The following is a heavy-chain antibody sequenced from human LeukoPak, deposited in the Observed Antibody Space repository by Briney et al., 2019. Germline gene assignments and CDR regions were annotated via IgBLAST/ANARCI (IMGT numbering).Heavy chain of an antibody. V-gene: IGHV1-69-2*01. CDR2: VDPEDGET. D-gene: IGHD2-15*01. CDR1: GYTFTDYY. J-gene: IGHJ3*02. CDR3: AIAVSGGLLSDAFDI. Sequence: EASVKVSCKVSGYTFTDYYMHWVPQAPGKGLEWMGLVDPEDGETIYAEKFQGRVTITADTSTDTAYMELSSLRSEDTAVYYCAIAVSGGLLSDAFDIWGQGTMVTVSS.